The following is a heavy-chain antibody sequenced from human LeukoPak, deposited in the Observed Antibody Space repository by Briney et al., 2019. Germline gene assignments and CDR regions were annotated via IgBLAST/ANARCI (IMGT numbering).Heavy chain of an antibody. V-gene: IGHV1-3*01. D-gene: IGHD4-17*01. CDR1: GYTFTTYA. CDR2: INAGNGNT. Sequence: ASVKVSCKASGYTFTTYAMHWVRQAPGQRLEWMGWINAGNGNTKYSQKFQGRVTITSDTSASTAYMELSSLRSEDTAVYYCARSDYGDTPPRYWGQGTLVTVSS. J-gene: IGHJ4*02. CDR3: ARSDYGDTPPRY.